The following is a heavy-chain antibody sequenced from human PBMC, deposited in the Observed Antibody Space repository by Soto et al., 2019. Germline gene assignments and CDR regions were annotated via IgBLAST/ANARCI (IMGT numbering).Heavy chain of an antibody. CDR2: IHPGDSDT. CDR3: ARHNRYSSTWFEGWFDP. Sequence: EVQLVQSGAEVKKAGESLKISCQGSGYSFTNYWVGWVRQIPGRGLEWMGIIHPGDSDTRYSPFFQGQVTISADKSIRTAYLQWGSLKASDTAMYYCARHNRYSSTWFEGWFDPWGQGTLVTVSS. D-gene: IGHD6-13*01. CDR1: GYSFTNYW. J-gene: IGHJ5*02. V-gene: IGHV5-51*03.